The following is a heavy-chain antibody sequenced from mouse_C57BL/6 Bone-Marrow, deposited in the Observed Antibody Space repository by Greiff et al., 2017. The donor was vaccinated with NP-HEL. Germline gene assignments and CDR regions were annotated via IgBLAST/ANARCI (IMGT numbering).Heavy chain of an antibody. D-gene: IGHD1-1*01. Sequence: EVKLVESGGDLVKPGGSLKLSCAASGFTFSSYGMSWVRQTPDKRLEWVATISSGGSYTYYPDSVKGRFTISRDNAKNTLYLQMSSLKSEDTAMYYCARPPLTTVAMDYWGQGTSVTVSS. CDR1: GFTFSSYG. J-gene: IGHJ4*01. CDR3: ARPPLTTVAMDY. V-gene: IGHV5-6*01. CDR2: ISSGGSYT.